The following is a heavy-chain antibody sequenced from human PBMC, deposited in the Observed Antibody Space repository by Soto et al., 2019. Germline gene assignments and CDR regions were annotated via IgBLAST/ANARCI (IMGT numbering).Heavy chain of an antibody. CDR1: GVTISSCD. J-gene: IGHJ3*02. D-gene: IGHD2-15*01. V-gene: IGHV3-13*01. CDR3: ARAGAHNSKGYCSGGSCRLSAFDI. Sequence: GGPLRDSCRASGVTISSCDMHWVRQATGKGLEWVSAIGTAGDTYYPGSVKGRFTISRENAKNSLYLQMNSLRAGDTAVYYCARAGAHNSKGYCSGGSCRLSAFDIWGQGTMVTVSS. CDR2: IGTAGDT.